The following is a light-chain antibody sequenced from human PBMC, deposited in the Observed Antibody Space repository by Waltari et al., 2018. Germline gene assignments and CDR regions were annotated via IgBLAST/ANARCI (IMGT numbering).Light chain of an antibody. Sequence: QSVLTPPPPVSGAPGQRVTVPCTRSASNTGAGYDVQGYQQFPGRAPRLVIHANIYRPSGVPDRFSATKSGSSASLAITGLQAEDEADYYCQSFDKTLNEWVFGGGTKVTVL. CDR2: ANI. V-gene: IGLV1-40*01. CDR1: ASNTGAGYD. CDR3: QSFDKTLNEWV. J-gene: IGLJ3*02.